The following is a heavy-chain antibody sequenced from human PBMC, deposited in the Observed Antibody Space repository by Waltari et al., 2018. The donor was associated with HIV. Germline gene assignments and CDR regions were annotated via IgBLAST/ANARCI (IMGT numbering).Heavy chain of an antibody. D-gene: IGHD3-10*01. V-gene: IGHV3-7*01. CDR1: GFTFSSYW. CDR3: ATQGVLWFGELTA. Sequence: EVQLVESGGGLVKIGGSLRLSCAASGFTFSSYWMRWVRQATGKGVEWVANIKQDGSEKYYVDSVNSRFTISRDNAKNSLYLQMNSRRAEDTAVYYCATQGVLWFGELTAWGQGTLVTVSS. J-gene: IGHJ5*02. CDR2: IKQDGSEK.